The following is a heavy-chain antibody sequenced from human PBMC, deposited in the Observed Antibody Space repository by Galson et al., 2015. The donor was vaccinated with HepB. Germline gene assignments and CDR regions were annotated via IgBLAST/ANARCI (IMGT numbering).Heavy chain of an antibody. Sequence: SVKVSCKASGYTFTSYGISWVRQAPGQGLEWMGWISAYNGNTNYAQKLQGRVTMTTDTSTSTAYMELRSLRSDDTAVYYCARNRAYSSSWYLGLQHWGQSTLVTVSS. CDR3: ARNRAYSSSWYLGLQH. J-gene: IGHJ1*01. V-gene: IGHV1-18*01. D-gene: IGHD6-13*01. CDR2: ISAYNGNT. CDR1: GYTFTSYG.